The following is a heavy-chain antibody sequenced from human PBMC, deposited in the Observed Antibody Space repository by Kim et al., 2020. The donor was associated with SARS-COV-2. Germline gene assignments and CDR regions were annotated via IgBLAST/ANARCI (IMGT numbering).Heavy chain of an antibody. J-gene: IGHJ4*02. D-gene: IGHD6-13*01. Sequence: KYYVDYVKGRFTISRDNPKNSLYLQMNSLRAEDTAVYYCARLGSSSWFNDFWGQGTLVTVSS. CDR3: ARLGSSSWFNDF. CDR2: K. V-gene: IGHV3-7*03.